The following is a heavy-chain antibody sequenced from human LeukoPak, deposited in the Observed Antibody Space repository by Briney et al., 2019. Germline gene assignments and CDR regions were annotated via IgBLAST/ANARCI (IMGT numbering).Heavy chain of an antibody. CDR1: GGSISSYY. J-gene: IGHJ4*02. CDR2: IYYSGST. D-gene: IGHD3-9*01. CDR3: ARASFDWYFDY. V-gene: IGHV4-59*08. Sequence: SETPSLTCTVSGGSISSYYWSWIRQPPGKGLEWIGYIYYSGSTNYNPSLKSRVTISVGTSKNQFSLKLSSVTAADTAVYFCARASFDWYFDYWGQGTLVTVSS.